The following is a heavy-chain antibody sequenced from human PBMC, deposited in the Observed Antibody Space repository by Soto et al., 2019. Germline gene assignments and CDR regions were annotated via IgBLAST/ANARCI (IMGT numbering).Heavy chain of an antibody. CDR3: ARRKGTEAKSYYYGMDV. D-gene: IGHD3-16*01. Sequence: ASVKVSCKASGYTFSTYSMHWVRQAPGHSLEWMGWINGATGQTRSSQRFQDRVTITRDTSASTAYMELSGLRSGDTAVYSCARRKGTEAKSYYYGMDVWGQGTTVTVSS. J-gene: IGHJ6*02. V-gene: IGHV1-3*01. CDR2: INGATGQT. CDR1: GYTFSTYS.